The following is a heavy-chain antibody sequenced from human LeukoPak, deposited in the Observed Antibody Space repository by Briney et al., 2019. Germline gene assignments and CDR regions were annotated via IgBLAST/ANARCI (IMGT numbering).Heavy chain of an antibody. CDR3: ARTSGEGGFDM. CDR2: IYYSGST. D-gene: IGHD4-17*01. CDR1: GGSISSSSYY. J-gene: IGHJ3*02. Sequence: SETLSLTCTVSGGSISSSSYYWGWIRQPPGKGLEWIGSIYYSGSTYYNPSLKSRVTISVDTSKMQFSLKLSSVTAADTAVYYCARTSGEGGFDMWGQGTMVTVSS. V-gene: IGHV4-39*01.